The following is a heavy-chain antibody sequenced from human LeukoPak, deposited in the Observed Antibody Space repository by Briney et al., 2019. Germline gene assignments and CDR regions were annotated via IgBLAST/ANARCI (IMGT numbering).Heavy chain of an antibody. CDR2: ISYDGGSK. Sequence: GGSLRLSCAASRFTFSSYAMHWVRQAPGKGLEWVAVISYDGGSKYYADSVKGRFTISRDNSENTLYLQMDSLRPEDTAVYYCGRETEAFDIGGKGKMVPVS. J-gene: IGHJ3*02. CDR3: GRETEAFDI. V-gene: IGHV3-30-3*01. CDR1: RFTFSSYA.